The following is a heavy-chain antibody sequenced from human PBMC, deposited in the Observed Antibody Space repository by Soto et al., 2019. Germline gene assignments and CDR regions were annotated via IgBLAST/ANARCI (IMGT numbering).Heavy chain of an antibody. V-gene: IGHV3-23*01. J-gene: IGHJ4*02. CDR2: ITDNGGYT. D-gene: IGHD2-15*01. Sequence: EVLLLESGGGLVQPGGSLRLSCAASGLIFSSSVMTWVRQVPGKGLEWVSVITDNGGYTSYPDSVKGRFTDSRDNSKNTVFLQMNSLGAEDTAIYYCATNFRDCPKSACYFSWGQGTLVTVAS. CDR3: ATNFRDCPKSACYFS. CDR1: GLIFSSSV.